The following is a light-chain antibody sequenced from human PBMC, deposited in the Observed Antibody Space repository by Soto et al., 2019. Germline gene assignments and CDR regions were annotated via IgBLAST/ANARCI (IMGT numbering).Light chain of an antibody. CDR2: GAS. CDR3: LHYQSAVWT. CDR1: QSVRSSY. J-gene: IGKJ1*01. Sequence: EIVLTQSPGTLSLSPGERATLSCRASQSVRSSYLGWYQQKPGQAPRLLIYGASTRATGIPDRFTGGGSGTDFTLTISRLEPEDFAVYYCLHYQSAVWTFGQGTKVETK. V-gene: IGKV3-20*01.